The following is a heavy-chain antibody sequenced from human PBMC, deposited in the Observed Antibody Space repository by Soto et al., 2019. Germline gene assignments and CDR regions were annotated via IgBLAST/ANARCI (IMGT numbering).Heavy chain of an antibody. CDR1: GGGMSVYT. CDR2: IIPILGIA. D-gene: IGHD3-9*01. V-gene: IGHV1-69*02. J-gene: IGHJ4*02. Sequence: SSVNGDCKGAGGGMSVYTSSRGLQTPGQGLEWMGRIIPILGIANYAQKFQGRVTITADKSTSTAYMELSSLRSEDTAVYYCASPRLLRYFAWLSTPPYFDYWGQGTLVPVSS. CDR3: ASPRLLRYFAWLSTPPYFDY.